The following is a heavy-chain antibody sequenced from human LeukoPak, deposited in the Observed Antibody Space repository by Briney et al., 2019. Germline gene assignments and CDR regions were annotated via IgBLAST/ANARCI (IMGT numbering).Heavy chain of an antibody. CDR3: ARLKYYDILTGYPPWFDP. V-gene: IGHV4-39*07. CDR2: IYYSGST. Sequence: KASETLSLTCTVSGGSISSSSYYWGWIRQPPGKGLEWIGSIYYSGSTYYNPSLKSRVTISVDTSKNQFSLKLSSVTAADTAVYYCARLKYYDILTGYPPWFDPWGQGTLVTVSS. CDR1: GGSISSSSYY. J-gene: IGHJ5*02. D-gene: IGHD3-9*01.